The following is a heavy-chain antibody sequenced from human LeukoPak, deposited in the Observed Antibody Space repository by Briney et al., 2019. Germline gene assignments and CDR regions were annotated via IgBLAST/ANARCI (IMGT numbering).Heavy chain of an antibody. D-gene: IGHD3-22*01. CDR3: ARLVGYYYDSSGYRGGWFDP. Sequence: ASVKVSCKASGYTFTGYYMHWVRQAPGQGLEWMGWINPNSGGTNYAQKFQGRGTMTRDTSISTAYMELSRLRSDDTAVYYCARLVGYYYDSSGYRGGWFDPWGQGTLVTVSS. CDR1: GYTFTGYY. J-gene: IGHJ5*02. CDR2: INPNSGGT. V-gene: IGHV1-2*02.